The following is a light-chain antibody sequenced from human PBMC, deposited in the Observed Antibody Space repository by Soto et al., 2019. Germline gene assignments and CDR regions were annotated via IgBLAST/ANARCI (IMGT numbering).Light chain of an antibody. CDR1: DSINNR. Sequence: VLTQSPATLSLSPGERGTLSCRASDSINNRLAWYQHKPGQAPRLLIYDVFNRATGTPARFSGSGSGTDFTLTISSLEPEDSAVYSCHQRDYWLTFGGGTKLEI. CDR2: DVF. J-gene: IGKJ4*01. V-gene: IGKV3-11*01. CDR3: HQRDYWLT.